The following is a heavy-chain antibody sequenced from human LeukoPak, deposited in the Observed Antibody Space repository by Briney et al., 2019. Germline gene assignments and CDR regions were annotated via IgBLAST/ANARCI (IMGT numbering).Heavy chain of an antibody. J-gene: IGHJ4*02. Sequence: GGSLRLSCAASGFTFSSYAMHWVRQAPGKGLEWVAVISYDGSNKYYADSVKGRFTISRDNSKNTLYLQMNSLRAEDTAVYYCAKDAYDFWSGYYGDFDYWGQGTLVTVSS. CDR2: ISYDGSNK. D-gene: IGHD3-3*01. V-gene: IGHV3-30-3*01. CDR1: GFTFSSYA. CDR3: AKDAYDFWSGYYGDFDY.